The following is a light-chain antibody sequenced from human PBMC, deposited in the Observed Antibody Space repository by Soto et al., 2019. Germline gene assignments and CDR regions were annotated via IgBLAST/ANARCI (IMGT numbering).Light chain of an antibody. CDR2: GAS. Sequence: EIVMTQSPATLSVSPGERVTLSCRASQSVSSNLAWYQQKPGQAPGLLISGASTRATGIPARFSGSGSGTEFTLTISSLQSVDFAVYYCQHYNNWPPVYTFGQGTNLEI. V-gene: IGKV3-15*01. CDR3: QHYNNWPPVYT. CDR1: QSVSSN. J-gene: IGKJ2*01.